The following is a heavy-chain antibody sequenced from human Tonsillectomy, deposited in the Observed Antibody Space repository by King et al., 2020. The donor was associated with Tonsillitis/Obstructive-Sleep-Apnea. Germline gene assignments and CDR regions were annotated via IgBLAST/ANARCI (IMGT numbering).Heavy chain of an antibody. D-gene: IGHD4-17*01. Sequence: VQLVESGGGVVQPGRSLRLSCAASGFTFSSYAMHWVRQAPGKGLEWVAVISYDGGNNYYADSVKGRFTISSENSKHTLYLQMNSLRAEDTAVYYCARDMTTVTTGPGRFDPWGQGTLVTVSS. V-gene: IGHV3-30*01. CDR2: ISYDGGNN. J-gene: IGHJ5*02. CDR1: GFTFSSYA. CDR3: ARDMTTVTTGPGRFDP.